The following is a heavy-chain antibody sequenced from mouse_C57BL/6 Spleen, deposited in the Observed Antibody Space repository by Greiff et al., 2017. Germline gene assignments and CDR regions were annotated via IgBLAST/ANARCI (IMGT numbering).Heavy chain of an antibody. D-gene: IGHD1-1*01. V-gene: IGHV1-59*01. Sequence: QVQLQQPGAELVRPGTSVKLSCKASGYTFTSYWMHWVKQRPGQGLEWIGVIDPSDSYTNYNQKFKGKATLTVDTSSSTAYMQLSSLTSEDSAVYYCARRLLLYYFDYWGQGTTRTVSS. J-gene: IGHJ2*01. CDR3: ARRLLLYYFDY. CDR1: GYTFTSYW. CDR2: IDPSDSYT.